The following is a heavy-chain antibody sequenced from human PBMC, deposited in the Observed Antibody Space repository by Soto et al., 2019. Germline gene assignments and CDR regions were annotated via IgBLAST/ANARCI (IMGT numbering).Heavy chain of an antibody. CDR1: GSSISNSSYY. V-gene: IGHV4-39*01. J-gene: IGHJ6*02. CDR2: IYYSGST. Sequence: SETRSLTCILSGSSISNSSYYRGWIRQPPGKGLEWIGSIYYSGSTYYNPSLKSRVTISVDTSKNQFSLKLSSVTAADTAVYYCARHGLGYCSGGSCYEGDYYYGMDVWGQGTTVT. D-gene: IGHD2-15*01. CDR3: ARHGLGYCSGGSCYEGDYYYGMDV.